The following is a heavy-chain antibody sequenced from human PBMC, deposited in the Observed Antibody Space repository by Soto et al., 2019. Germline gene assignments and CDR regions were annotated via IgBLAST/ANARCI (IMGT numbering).Heavy chain of an antibody. CDR2: IYYSGST. CDR3: ARHKHIWGSYRWGYYYYYMDV. V-gene: IGHV4-39*01. D-gene: IGHD3-16*02. Sequence: QLQLQESGPGLVKPSETLSLTCTVSGGSISSSSYYWGWIRQPPGKGLEWIGSIYYSGSTYYNPSLKSRVTISVDTSKNQFSLKLSSVTAADTAVYYCARHKHIWGSYRWGYYYYYMDVWGKGTTVTVSS. J-gene: IGHJ6*03. CDR1: GGSISSSSYY.